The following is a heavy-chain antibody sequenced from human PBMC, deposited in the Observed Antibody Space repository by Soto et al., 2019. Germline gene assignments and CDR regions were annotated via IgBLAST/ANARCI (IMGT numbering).Heavy chain of an antibody. V-gene: IGHV1-69*02. CDR2: IIPILGIA. D-gene: IGHD3-10*01. Sequence: SVKVSCKASGGTFSSYTISWVRQAPGQGLEWMGRIIPILGIANYAQKFQGRVTITADKSTSTAYMELSSLRSEDTAVYYCAKFSSVLFNSLGPHYFDSWGQGTLVTVSS. CDR1: GGTFSSYT. CDR3: AKFSSVLFNSLGPHYFDS. J-gene: IGHJ4*02.